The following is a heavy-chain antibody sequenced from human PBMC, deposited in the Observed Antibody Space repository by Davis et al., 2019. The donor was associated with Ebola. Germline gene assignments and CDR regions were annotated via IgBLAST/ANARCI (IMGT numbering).Heavy chain of an antibody. Sequence: PGGSLRLSCAASGFTFSSYAMSWVRQAPGKGLEWVSAISGSGGSTYYADSVKGRFTISRNNAKNPRYLQMTSLRAEDTAVYYCAKSRVSSWLLAYWGQGTLVTVSS. CDR1: GFTFSSYA. CDR3: AKSRVSSWLLAY. CDR2: ISGSGGST. D-gene: IGHD6-13*01. J-gene: IGHJ4*02. V-gene: IGHV3-23*01.